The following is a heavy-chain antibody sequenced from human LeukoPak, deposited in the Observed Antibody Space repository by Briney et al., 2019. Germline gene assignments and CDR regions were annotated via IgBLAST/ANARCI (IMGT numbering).Heavy chain of an antibody. V-gene: IGHV1-2*02. J-gene: IGHJ6*02. D-gene: IGHD6-13*01. Sequence: GASVKVSCKASGYTFTGYYMHWVRQAPGQGLEWMGWINPDSGGTNYAQKFQGRVTMTRDTSISTAYMELSRLRSDDTAVYYCASIAADPYYYDMDVWGQGTTVTVSS. CDR3: ASIAADPYYYDMDV. CDR2: INPDSGGT. CDR1: GYTFTGYY.